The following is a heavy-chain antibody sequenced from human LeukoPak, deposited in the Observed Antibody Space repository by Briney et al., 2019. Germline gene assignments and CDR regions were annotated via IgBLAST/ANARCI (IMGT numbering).Heavy chain of an antibody. J-gene: IGHJ6*03. V-gene: IGHV4-59*01. D-gene: IGHD6-19*01. CDR2: IYYSGST. CDR1: GGSISSYY. CDR3: ARSLGYSSGWYGFEDYYYYMDV. Sequence: SETLSLTCTVSGGSISSYYWSWTRQPPGKGLEWIGYIYYSGSTNYNPSLKSRVTISVDTSKNQFSLKLSSVTAADTAVYYCARSLGYSSGWYGFEDYYYYMDVWGKGTTVTVSS.